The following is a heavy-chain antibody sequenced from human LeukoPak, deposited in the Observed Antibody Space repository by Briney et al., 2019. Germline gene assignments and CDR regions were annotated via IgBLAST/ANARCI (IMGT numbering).Heavy chain of an antibody. D-gene: IGHD3-3*01. CDR2: ISYDGSNK. CDR1: GFTFSSYG. Sequence: GGSLRLSCAASGFTFSSYGMHWVRQAPGKGLEWVAVISYDGSNKYYADSVKGRFTISRDNSKNTLYLQMNSLRAEDTAVYYCASGGYYDFWSGPTRGAFDIWGQGTMVTVSS. J-gene: IGHJ3*02. V-gene: IGHV3-30*03. CDR3: ASGGYYDFWSGPTRGAFDI.